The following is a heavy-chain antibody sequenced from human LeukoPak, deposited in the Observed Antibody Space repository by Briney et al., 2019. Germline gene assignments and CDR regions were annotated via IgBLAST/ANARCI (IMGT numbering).Heavy chain of an antibody. V-gene: IGHV3-21*04. J-gene: IGHJ4*02. CDR2: ISGSSTYI. Sequence: GGSLRLSCAASGFTFSRYTMNWVRQAPGKGLEWVSSISGSSTYIYYADSAKGRFTISRDNSKNILYMQMNSLRVDDTAIYYCAFSRNGMALSYFDYWGQGTLVTVSS. CDR3: AFSRNGMALSYFDY. CDR1: GFTFSRYT. D-gene: IGHD5-24*01.